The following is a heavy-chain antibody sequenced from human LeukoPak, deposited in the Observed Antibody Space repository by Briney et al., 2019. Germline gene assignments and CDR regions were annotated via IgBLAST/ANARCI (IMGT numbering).Heavy chain of an antibody. J-gene: IGHJ6*03. D-gene: IGHD2-8*01. CDR3: VRLYGYYYSYMDV. CDR2: IKDDGSDK. CDR1: GFTFSSYT. Sequence: GVSLRVSCEASGFTFSSYTMTWVRQATGKGLEWVANIKDDGSDKYYLDSVKGRFTISRDNVKSSLYLQMNNLRAEDAAVYFCVRLYGYYYSYMDVWGKGTTVTVSS. V-gene: IGHV3-7*01.